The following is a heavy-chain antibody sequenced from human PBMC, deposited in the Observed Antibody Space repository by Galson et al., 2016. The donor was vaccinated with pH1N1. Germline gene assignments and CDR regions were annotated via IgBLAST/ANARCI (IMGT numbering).Heavy chain of an antibody. D-gene: IGHD3-16*01. Sequence: SVKVSCKASGYTSTGNYVHWVRQALGQGLEWMGWINPDSGGTNYAQRFQGRVTMTRDTSISTAYMELSRLTSDDTAVYYCTRVGRLRSDFDPWGQGTLVTVSS. V-gene: IGHV1-2*02. CDR2: INPDSGGT. CDR1: GYTSTGNY. J-gene: IGHJ5*02. CDR3: TRVGRLRSDFDP.